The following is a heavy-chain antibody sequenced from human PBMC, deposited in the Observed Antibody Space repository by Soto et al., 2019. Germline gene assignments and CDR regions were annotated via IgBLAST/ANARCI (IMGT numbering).Heavy chain of an antibody. D-gene: IGHD3-10*01. J-gene: IGHJ6*02. CDR3: ARDPITMVRGVIETSVDYYYYGMDV. CDR2: IIPIFGTA. CDR1: GGTFSSHA. Sequence: SVKVSGQPSGGTFSSHAISWVRQAPGQGLEWMGGIIPIFGTANYAQKFQGRVTITADESTSTAYMELSSLRSEDTAVYYCARDPITMVRGVIETSVDYYYYGMDVWGQGTTVTVSS. V-gene: IGHV1-69*13.